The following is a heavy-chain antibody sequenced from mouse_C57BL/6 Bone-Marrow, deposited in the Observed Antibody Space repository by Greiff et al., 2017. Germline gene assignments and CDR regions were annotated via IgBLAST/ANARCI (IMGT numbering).Heavy chain of an antibody. CDR1: GYTFTSYW. D-gene: IGHD1-1*01. J-gene: IGHJ4*01. CDR3: ARKDTTVVAEDAMDY. CDR2: IYPGSGST. Sequence: QVQLQQSGAELVKPGASVKMSCKASGYTFTSYWITWVKQRPGQGLEWIGDIYPGSGSTNYNEKFKSKATLTVDTSSSTAYMQLSSLTSEDSAVYYCARKDTTVVAEDAMDYWGQGTSVTVSS. V-gene: IGHV1-55*01.